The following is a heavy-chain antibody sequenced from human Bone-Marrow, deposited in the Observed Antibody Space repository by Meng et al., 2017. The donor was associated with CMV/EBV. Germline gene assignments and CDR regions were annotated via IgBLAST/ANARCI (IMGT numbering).Heavy chain of an antibody. CDR1: GGSISSSSYY. Sequence: GSLRLSCTVSGGSISSSSYYWGWIRQPPGKGLEWIGSIYYSGSTYYNPSLKSRVTISVNTNKNQFSLKLSSVTAADTAVYYCARSRLGNGASDYWGQGTLVTVSS. J-gene: IGHJ4*02. D-gene: IGHD1-26*01. CDR3: ARSRLGNGASDY. CDR2: IYYSGST. V-gene: IGHV4-39*01.